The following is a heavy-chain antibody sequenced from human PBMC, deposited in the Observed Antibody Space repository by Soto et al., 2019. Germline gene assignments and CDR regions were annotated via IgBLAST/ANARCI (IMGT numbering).Heavy chain of an antibody. Sequence: QVQLVQSGAEVKKPGSSVTVSCKASGGTISIYAVNWVRQAPGQGLEWVGGSIPLFGTTNYAQKFQGRVTITADESTSTAYLELSSLRSEDTAVYYCARVKGPRLLNYFDYWGQGTLVTVSS. CDR1: GGTISIYA. CDR3: ARVKGPRLLNYFDY. V-gene: IGHV1-69*01. J-gene: IGHJ4*02. CDR2: SIPLFGTT.